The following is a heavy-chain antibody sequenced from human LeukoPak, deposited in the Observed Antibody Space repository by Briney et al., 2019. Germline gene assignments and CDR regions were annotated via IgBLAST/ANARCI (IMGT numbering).Heavy chain of an antibody. D-gene: IGHD3-10*01. CDR3: ARRLRFVIDP. J-gene: IGHJ5*02. CDR1: GYTFTSYG. CDR2: MNPNSGNT. Sequence: ASVKVSCKASGYTFTSYGISWVRQATGQGLEWMGWMNPNSGNTGYAQKFQGRVTITRNTSISTAYMELSSLRSEDTAVYYCARRLRFVIDPWGQGTLVTVSS. V-gene: IGHV1-8*03.